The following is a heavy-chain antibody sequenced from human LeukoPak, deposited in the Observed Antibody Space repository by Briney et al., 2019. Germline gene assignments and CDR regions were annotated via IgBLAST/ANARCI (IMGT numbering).Heavy chain of an antibody. D-gene: IGHD5-18*01. J-gene: IGHJ6*03. Sequence: GGSLRLSCAASGFTFSSYWMSWVRQAPGKGLEWVANIKQDGSEKYYVDSVKGRFTISRDNAKNSLYLQMDSLRAEDTAVYYCARDSGYSYGYSYYYYMDVWGKGTTVTVSS. CDR2: IKQDGSEK. V-gene: IGHV3-7*01. CDR3: ARDSGYSYGYSYYYYMDV. CDR1: GFTFSSYW.